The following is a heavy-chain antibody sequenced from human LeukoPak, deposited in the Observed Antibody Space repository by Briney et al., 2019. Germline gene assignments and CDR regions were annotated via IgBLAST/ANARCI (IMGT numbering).Heavy chain of an antibody. CDR1: GGSISSGDYS. CDR2: IFQSGST. J-gene: IGHJ5*02. Sequence: SQTLSLTCAVSGGSISSGDYSWSWIRQPPGKGLEWIGYIFQSGSTYYNPSLKSRVTISVDRSKNRFSLKLSSVTAADTAVYYCARVGSDWNDVRYNWFDPWGQGTLVTVYS. CDR3: ARVGSDWNDVRYNWFDP. V-gene: IGHV4-30-2*01. D-gene: IGHD1-1*01.